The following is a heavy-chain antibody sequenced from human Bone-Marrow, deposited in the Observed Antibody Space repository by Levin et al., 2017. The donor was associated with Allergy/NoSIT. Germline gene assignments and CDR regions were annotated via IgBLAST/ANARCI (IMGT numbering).Heavy chain of an antibody. D-gene: IGHD5-12*01. J-gene: IGHJ6*02. CDR2: IKSKTDGGTT. V-gene: IGHV3-15*01. CDR3: TTDRIIVATIRYSYDYGMDV. CDR1: GFTFSNAW. Sequence: GGSLRLSCAASGFTFSNAWMSWVRQAPGKGLEWVGRIKSKTDGGTTDYAAPVKGRFTISRDDSKNTLYLQMNSLKTEDTAVYYCTTDRIIVATIRYSYDYGMDVWGQGTTVTVSS.